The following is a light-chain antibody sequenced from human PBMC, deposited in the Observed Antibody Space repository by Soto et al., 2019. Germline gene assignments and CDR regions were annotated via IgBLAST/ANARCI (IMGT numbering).Light chain of an antibody. Sequence: EIVLTQSPATLSLSPGEGATLSCRASQNVSSKFLAWYQQIPGQAPRLLIYGSYSRPTGIPDRFSGSGSGTDFTLTIRRLEPEDFAVYYCQHYGASPPFTFGQGTKVDIK. V-gene: IGKV3-20*01. CDR1: QNVSSKF. CDR3: QHYGASPPFT. J-gene: IGKJ2*01. CDR2: GSY.